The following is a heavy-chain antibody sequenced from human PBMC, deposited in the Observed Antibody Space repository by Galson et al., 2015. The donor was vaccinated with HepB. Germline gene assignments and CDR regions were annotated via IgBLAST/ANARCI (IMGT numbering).Heavy chain of an antibody. V-gene: IGHV3-11*06. D-gene: IGHD6-25*01. CDR1: GFDFSDFY. CDR3: TWYTRLPDH. CDR2: ISGSGGDT. Sequence: SLRLSCAASGFDFSDFYMSWFRQAPGKGPESISYISGSGGDTAYADSVKGRFTISRDNTKRSVYLQMNRLRDEDTAVYYCTWYTRLPDHWGQGTRVTVAS. J-gene: IGHJ4*02.